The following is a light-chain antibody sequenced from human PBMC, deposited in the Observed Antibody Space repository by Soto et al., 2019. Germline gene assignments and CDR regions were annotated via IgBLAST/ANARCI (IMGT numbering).Light chain of an antibody. V-gene: IGKV1-5*03. J-gene: IGKJ1*01. CDR1: QSIRYC. CDR2: EAS. Sequence: DIQMTQSPSTLSASVGDRATITCRASQSIRYCLAWFQQKAGKAPKLLLYEASWFESGVTSRICGGRSGAAVSLTISSLVPDDFAVVYCRQRCNRSCTFGQGTKVDIK. CDR3: RQRCNRSCT.